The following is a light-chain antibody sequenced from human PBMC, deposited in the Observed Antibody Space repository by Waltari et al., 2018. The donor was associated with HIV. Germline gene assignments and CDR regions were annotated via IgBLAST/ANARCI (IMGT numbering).Light chain of an antibody. CDR2: QAS. Sequence: DIQVTQSPSALSASVGDTVTISCQASQPVSSWMAWFLQRPSKAPRLLIYQASILASGVPSRFSGSRSGTDFSLTIRGLQPDDFGTYYCQQYNWHWTFGQGTRV. J-gene: IGKJ1*01. CDR1: QPVSSW. V-gene: IGKV1-5*01. CDR3: QQYNWHWT.